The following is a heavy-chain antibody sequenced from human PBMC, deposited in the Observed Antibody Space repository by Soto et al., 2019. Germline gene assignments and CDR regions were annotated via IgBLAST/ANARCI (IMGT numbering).Heavy chain of an antibody. CDR2: INHSGST. V-gene: IGHV4-34*01. Sequence: PSETRSLTCAVYGGSFSGYYWSWIRQPPGKGLEWIGEINHSGSTNYNPSLKSRVTISVDTSKNQFSLKLSSVTAADTAVYYCASWLYYGDYVGYFDYWGQGTLVTVSS. CDR1: GGSFSGYY. CDR3: ASWLYYGDYVGYFDY. D-gene: IGHD4-17*01. J-gene: IGHJ4*02.